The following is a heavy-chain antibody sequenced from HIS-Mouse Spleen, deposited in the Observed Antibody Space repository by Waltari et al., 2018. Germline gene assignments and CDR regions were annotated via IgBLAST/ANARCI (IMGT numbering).Heavy chain of an antibody. CDR1: GGSISTRSYY. Sequence: QLQLPESAPGLVKPSETPSLTCTVSGGSISTRSYYWGWIRQPPGKGPEWIGSIYYSWSTYYNPSLKSRVTISVDTSKNQFSLKLSSVTAADTAVYYCAREIPYSSSWYDWYFDLWGRGTLVTVSS. CDR3: AREIPYSSSWYDWYFDL. V-gene: IGHV4-39*07. D-gene: IGHD6-13*01. J-gene: IGHJ2*01. CDR2: IYYSWST.